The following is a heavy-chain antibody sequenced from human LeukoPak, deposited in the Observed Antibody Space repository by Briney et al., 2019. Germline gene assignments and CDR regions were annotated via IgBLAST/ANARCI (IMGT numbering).Heavy chain of an antibody. CDR3: ARGVVPIKAAAWAAPDY. CDR1: GYTFTGYY. D-gene: IGHD6-13*01. CDR2: INPNSGGT. J-gene: IGHJ4*02. V-gene: IGHV1-2*02. Sequence: ASVKVSCKASGYTFTGYYMHWVRQAPGQGLEWMGWINPNSGGTNYAQKFQGRVTMTRDTSISTAYMELSRLRSDDTAVYYCARGVVPIKAAAWAAPDYWGQGTLVTVSS.